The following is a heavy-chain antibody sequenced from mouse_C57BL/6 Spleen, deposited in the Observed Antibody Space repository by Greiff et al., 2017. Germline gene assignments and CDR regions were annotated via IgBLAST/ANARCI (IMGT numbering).Heavy chain of an antibody. CDR1: GYSITSDY. V-gene: IGHV3-8*01. CDR3: ARGGDGNYLYYAMDY. Sequence: EVMLVESGPGLAKPSQTLYLTCSVTGYSITSDYWNWIRKFPGNKLEYMGYISYSGSTYYNPSLKSRISITRDTSKNQYYLQLNSVTTEDTATYYCARGGDGNYLYYAMDYWGQGTSVTVSS. D-gene: IGHD2-1*01. J-gene: IGHJ4*01. CDR2: ISYSGST.